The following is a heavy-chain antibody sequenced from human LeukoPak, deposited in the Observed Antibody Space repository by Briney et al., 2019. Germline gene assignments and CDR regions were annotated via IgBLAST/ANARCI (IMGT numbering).Heavy chain of an antibody. V-gene: IGHV1-46*01. Sequence: GASVKVSCKASGYTXTTYYIHWVRQAPGQGLEWMGIINPSGGSTTYAQIFQGRVTLTRDTSTSTLYMELSSLRSDDTAVYYCARAPKGVTTGYFDHWGQGTLVTVSS. CDR3: ARAPKGVTTGYFDH. CDR2: INPSGGST. D-gene: IGHD1-26*01. J-gene: IGHJ4*02. CDR1: GYTXTTYY.